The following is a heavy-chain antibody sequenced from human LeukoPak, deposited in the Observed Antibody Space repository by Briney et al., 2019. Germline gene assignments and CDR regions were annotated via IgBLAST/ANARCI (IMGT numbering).Heavy chain of an antibody. V-gene: IGHV3-7*01. CDR3: ATDTVGGYSCYDC. D-gene: IGHD5-18*01. Sequence: GGSLRLSCAASGLTFSSYWMTWIRQAPGKGLEWVANIKQDGSEKCYVDSVKGRFTISRDNAKNSLYLQMNSLRAEDTAVYYCATDTVGGYSCYDCWGQGTLVTVSS. CDR1: GLTFSSYW. CDR2: IKQDGSEK. J-gene: IGHJ4*02.